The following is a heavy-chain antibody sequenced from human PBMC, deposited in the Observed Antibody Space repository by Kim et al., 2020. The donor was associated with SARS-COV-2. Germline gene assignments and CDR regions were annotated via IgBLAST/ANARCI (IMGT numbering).Heavy chain of an antibody. CDR2: INHSGRT. CDR3: ARSLSNTSGWGSHCCDL. V-gene: IGHV4-34*01. D-gene: IGHD3-10*01. CDR1: GGSFSGYY. Sequence: SETLSLTCAVYGGSFSGYYWSWIRKPPGKGLELMGEINHSGRTNYNPYLKSRVTITIDTSKYQFSLNLTSVTAADTDVYDCARSLSNTSGWGSHCCDLWG. J-gene: IGHJ2*01.